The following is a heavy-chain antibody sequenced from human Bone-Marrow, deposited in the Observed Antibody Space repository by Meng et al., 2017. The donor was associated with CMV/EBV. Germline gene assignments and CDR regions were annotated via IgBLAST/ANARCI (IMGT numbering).Heavy chain of an antibody. Sequence: GESLKISCAASGFTFSSYWMSWVRQAPGKGLEWVANIKQDGSEKYYVHSVKGRFTISRDNAKNSLYLQMNSLRAEDTAVYYCASYYRNYYYYGMDVWGQGTTVTVSS. J-gene: IGHJ6*02. D-gene: IGHD1-26*01. CDR3: ASYYRNYYYYGMDV. V-gene: IGHV3-7*01. CDR1: GFTFSSYW. CDR2: IKQDGSEK.